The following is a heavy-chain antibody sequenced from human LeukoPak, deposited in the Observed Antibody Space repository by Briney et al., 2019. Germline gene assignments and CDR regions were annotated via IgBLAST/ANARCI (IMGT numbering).Heavy chain of an antibody. D-gene: IGHD6-19*01. CDR1: GFTFSSYA. V-gene: IGHV3-23*01. Sequence: GGSLRLSCAASGFTFSSYAMSWVRQAPGKGLEWVSAISGSGGSTYYADSVKGRFTISRDNSKNSLYLLMYSLRAEDTAVYYCARHYSSGWYGMDVWGQGTTVTVSS. CDR3: ARHYSSGWYGMDV. J-gene: IGHJ6*02. CDR2: ISGSGGST.